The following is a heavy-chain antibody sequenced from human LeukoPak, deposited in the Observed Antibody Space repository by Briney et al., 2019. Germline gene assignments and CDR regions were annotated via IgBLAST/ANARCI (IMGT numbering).Heavy chain of an antibody. V-gene: IGHV3-23*01. D-gene: IGHD6-13*01. J-gene: IGHJ4*02. CDR1: GFTFSSYA. CDR3: AKRSLAAGVFDY. Sequence: GGSLRLSCAASGFTFSSYAMSWVRQAPGKGLEWVSAISGSGGSTYYADSVKGRFTISRDNSKNTLYLQMNSLRAGDTAVYYCAKRSLAAGVFDYWGQGTLVTVSS. CDR2: ISGSGGST.